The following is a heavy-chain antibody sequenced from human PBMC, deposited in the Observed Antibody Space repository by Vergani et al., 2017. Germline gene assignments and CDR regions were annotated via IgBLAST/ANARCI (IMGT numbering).Heavy chain of an antibody. CDR2: ITPFNGNT. Sequence: QMQLVHSGAEVKKTGSSVKVSCKASGYTFTYRYLHWVRQAPGQALEWMGWITPFNGNTNYAQKFQDRVTITRDRSMSTAYMELSSLRSEDTAMYYCALAESSTSCINSVCITPETGSWFDPWGQGTLVTVSS. D-gene: IGHD2-2*01. J-gene: IGHJ5*02. CDR3: ALAESSTSCINSVCITPETGSWFDP. V-gene: IGHV1-45*02. CDR1: GYTFTYRY.